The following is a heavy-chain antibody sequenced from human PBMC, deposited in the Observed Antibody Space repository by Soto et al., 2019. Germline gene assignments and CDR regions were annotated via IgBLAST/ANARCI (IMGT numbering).Heavy chain of an antibody. J-gene: IGHJ6*03. CDR2: IIPILGIA. V-gene: IGHV1-69*08. Sequence: QVQLVQSGAEVKKPGSSVKVSCKASGGTFSSYTISWVRQAPGQGLEWMGRIIPILGIANYAQKFQGRVTINADTSTSTAYMERSSLRYEDTAVYYCAREGMTTVYTTLYYYMDVWGKGTTVTVSS. D-gene: IGHD4-17*01. CDR3: AREGMTTVYTTLYYYMDV. CDR1: GGTFSSYT.